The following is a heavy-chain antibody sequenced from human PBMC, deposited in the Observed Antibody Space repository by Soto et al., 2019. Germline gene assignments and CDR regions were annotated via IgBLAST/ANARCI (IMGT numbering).Heavy chain of an antibody. Sequence: LRLSCAASGFTFSNAWMSWVRQAPGKGLEWIGRIKSKTDGGTIDYAAPVKGRFTISRDDSKNTLYVQMNSLKTEDTAVYYCSTQSSVGWQRTRSYYYGMDVWGQGTTVTVSS. CDR2: IKSKTDGGTI. CDR1: GFTFSNAW. V-gene: IGHV3-15*01. CDR3: STQSSVGWQRTRSYYYGMDV. J-gene: IGHJ6*02. D-gene: IGHD5-12*01.